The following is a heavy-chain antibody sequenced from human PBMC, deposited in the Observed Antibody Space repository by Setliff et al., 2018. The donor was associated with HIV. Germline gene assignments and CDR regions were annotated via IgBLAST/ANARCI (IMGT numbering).Heavy chain of an antibody. CDR1: GYTFTAYY. CDR2: IHPNSGGT. D-gene: IGHD2-21*01. CDR3: VRNPHPTVVVPRDSHYYTMNI. V-gene: IGHV1-2*06. Sequence: ASVKVSCKTSGYTFTAYYIHWVRQAPGQGLEWMGRIHPNSGGTAYPQKFQGRVAMTRDTSISTAYMELRRLTSDDTAVYYCVRNPHPTVVVPRDSHYYTMNIWGKGTTVT. J-gene: IGHJ6*03.